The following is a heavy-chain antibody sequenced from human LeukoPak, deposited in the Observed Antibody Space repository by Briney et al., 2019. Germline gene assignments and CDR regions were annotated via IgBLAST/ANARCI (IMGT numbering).Heavy chain of an antibody. CDR3: ARGHWFGQLLAPDY. Sequence: ASVKVSCKASGYTFTGYYMHWVRQAPGQGLEWMGWINPNSGGTNYAQKFQGRVTMTRDTSISTAYMELSRLRSDDTAVYYCARGHWFGQLLAPDYWGQGTLVTVSS. CDR2: INPNSGGT. D-gene: IGHD3-10*01. CDR1: GYTFTGYY. J-gene: IGHJ4*02. V-gene: IGHV1-2*02.